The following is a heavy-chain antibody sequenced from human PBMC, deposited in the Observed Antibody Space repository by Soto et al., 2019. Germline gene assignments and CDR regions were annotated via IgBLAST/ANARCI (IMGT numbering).Heavy chain of an antibody. Sequence: PSQTLSLTCAVSGGSISSSNWWSCVRQPPGKGLEWIGEIYHSGSTNYNPSLKSRVTISVDKSKNQFSLKLTSVTAADTAVYYCARDQGYSSGPFDYWGQGTLVTVSS. CDR3: ARDQGYSSGPFDY. D-gene: IGHD6-19*01. CDR1: GGSISSSNW. CDR2: IYHSGST. J-gene: IGHJ4*02. V-gene: IGHV4-4*02.